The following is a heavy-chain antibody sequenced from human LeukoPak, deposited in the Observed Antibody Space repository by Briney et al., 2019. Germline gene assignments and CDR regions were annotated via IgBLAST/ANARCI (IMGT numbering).Heavy chain of an antibody. CDR2: IGASGGST. V-gene: IGHV3-23*01. CDR1: GFTISSYA. D-gene: IGHD3-9*01. CDR3: AKAEGYYIWTGLDY. Sequence: GGSLRLSCATSGFTISSYAMSWVRQAPGKGLEWVSGIGASGGSTYYADSVKGRFTISRDNSKNTLYLQMNSLRTEDTAVYYCAKAEGYYIWTGLDYWGQGTLVTVSP. J-gene: IGHJ4*02.